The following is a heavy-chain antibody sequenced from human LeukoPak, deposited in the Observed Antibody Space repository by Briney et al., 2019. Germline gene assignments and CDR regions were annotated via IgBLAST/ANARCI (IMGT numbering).Heavy chain of an antibody. CDR1: GFTVSSNY. D-gene: IGHD1-14*01. CDR3: ARSHRGAFDI. J-gene: IGHJ3*02. CDR2: IYSGGST. Sequence: GGSLRLSCAASGFTVSSNYMSWVRQAPGKGLEWVSLIYSGGSTYYADSVKGRFTISRDNSKNTLYLQMNSLRAEDTAVYYCARSHRGAFDIWGQGTMVTVSS. V-gene: IGHV3-53*01.